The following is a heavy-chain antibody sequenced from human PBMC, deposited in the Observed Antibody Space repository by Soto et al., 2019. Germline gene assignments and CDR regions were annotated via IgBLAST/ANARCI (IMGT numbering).Heavy chain of an antibody. V-gene: IGHV1-2*02. Sequence: GASVKVSCKASGYTFTGYYMHWVRQAPGQGLEWMGWINPNSGGTNYAQKFQGRVTLTRDTSISTAYMELSRLRSDDTAVYYCARTHYYDSWNNYFDYWGQGTLVTVSS. J-gene: IGHJ4*02. CDR3: ARTHYYDSWNNYFDY. CDR1: GYTFTGYY. D-gene: IGHD3-22*01. CDR2: INPNSGGT.